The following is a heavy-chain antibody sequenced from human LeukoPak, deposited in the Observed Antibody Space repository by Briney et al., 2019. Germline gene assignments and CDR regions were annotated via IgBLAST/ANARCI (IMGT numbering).Heavy chain of an antibody. CDR3: ARNLMITFGGVIVHGWFDP. V-gene: IGHV4-59*01. Sequence: SETLSLTCTVSGGSISSYYWSWIRQPPGKGLEWIGYIYYSGSTNYNPSLKSRVTISVDTSKNQFSLKLSCVTAADTAVYYCARNLMITFGGVIVHGWFDPWGQGTLVTVSS. CDR1: GGSISSYY. J-gene: IGHJ5*02. D-gene: IGHD3-16*02. CDR2: IYYSGST.